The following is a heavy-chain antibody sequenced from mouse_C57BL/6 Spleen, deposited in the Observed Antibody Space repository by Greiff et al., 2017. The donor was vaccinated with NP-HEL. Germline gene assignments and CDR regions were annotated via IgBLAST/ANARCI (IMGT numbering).Heavy chain of an antibody. CDR1: GFSLTSYG. Sequence: VKLMESGPGLVAPSQSLSITCTVSGFSLTSYGVSWVRQPPGKGLEWLGVIWGDGSTHYNSAPISRLSISKDTSKSQVSLKLNSLQTDDTATYYCAKQEGIRKDYWGQGTSVTVSS. V-gene: IGHV2-3*01. J-gene: IGHJ4*01. D-gene: IGHD2-4*01. CDR3: AKQEGIRKDY. CDR2: IWGDGST.